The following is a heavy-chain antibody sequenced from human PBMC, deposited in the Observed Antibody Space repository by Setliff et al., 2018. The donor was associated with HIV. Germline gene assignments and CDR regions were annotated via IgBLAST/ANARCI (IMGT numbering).Heavy chain of an antibody. CDR2: TIPIFGTA. CDR1: GGTFSSYA. D-gene: IGHD3-16*01. CDR3: TWGMPIGTLGRLQYYFDF. V-gene: IGHV1-69*13. Sequence: SVKVSCKASGGTFSSYAISWVRQAPGQGLEWMGGTIPIFGTANYAQKFQGRVTITADESTRTAYMELSSLRSEDAAVYYCTWGMPIGTLGRLQYYFDFWGQGTRVTVSS. J-gene: IGHJ4*02.